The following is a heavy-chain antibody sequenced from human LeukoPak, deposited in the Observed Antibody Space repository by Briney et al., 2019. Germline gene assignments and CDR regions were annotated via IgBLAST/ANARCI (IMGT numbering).Heavy chain of an antibody. J-gene: IGHJ5*02. V-gene: IGHV4-61*02. CDR2: IYTSGST. Sequence: SETLSLTCTVSGDSINSGNYYWSWIRQPAGKGLEWIGRIYTSGSTNYNPSLKSRVTISVDTSKNQFSLKLSSVTAADTAVYYCASRPRGYSSSWYAHWGQGTLVTVSS. D-gene: IGHD6-13*01. CDR1: GDSINSGNYY. CDR3: ASRPRGYSSSWYAH.